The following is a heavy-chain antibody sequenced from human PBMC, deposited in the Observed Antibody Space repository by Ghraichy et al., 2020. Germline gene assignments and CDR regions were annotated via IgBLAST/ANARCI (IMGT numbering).Heavy chain of an antibody. CDR2: INPNSGGT. V-gene: IGHV1-2*06. D-gene: IGHD6-19*01. CDR3: ARDLPGIAVAGHFYYYYMDV. J-gene: IGHJ6*03. CDR1: GYTFTGYY. Sequence: ASVKVSCKASGYTFTGYYMHWVRQAPGQGLEWMGRINPNSGGTNYAQKFHGRVTMTMDTSISTAYMELSSLRSDDTAVYYCARDLPGIAVAGHFYYYYMDVWGKGTTVTVSS.